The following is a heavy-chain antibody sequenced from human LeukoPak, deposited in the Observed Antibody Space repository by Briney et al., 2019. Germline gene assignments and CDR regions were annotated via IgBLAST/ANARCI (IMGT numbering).Heavy chain of an antibody. CDR3: ARDNRFYYDSSGLDY. D-gene: IGHD3-22*01. CDR2: IYYSGST. Sequence: PSETLSLTCTVSGGSISSGDYYWSWIRQPPGKGLEWIGYIYYSGSTYYNPSLKSRVTISVDTSKNQFSLKLSSVTAADTAVYYCARDNRFYYDSSGLDYWGQGTLVTVSS. J-gene: IGHJ4*02. V-gene: IGHV4-30-4*01. CDR1: GGSISSGDYY.